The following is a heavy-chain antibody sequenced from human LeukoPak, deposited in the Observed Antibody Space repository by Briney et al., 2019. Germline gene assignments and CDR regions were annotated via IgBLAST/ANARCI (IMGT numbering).Heavy chain of an antibody. CDR3: ARGLSVNGSSAAAAGRGYFDY. J-gene: IGHJ4*02. V-gene: IGHV4-34*01. Sequence: PSQTLSPTCALDGPSLTGYYSSWASLPPRNGREWIGVITQTVSTNYNPSLKSRGTISVDTTKNQFSLKLTSVAAADTAVYYCARGLSVNGSSAAAAGRGYFDYWGQGTLVTVSS. D-gene: IGHD6-13*01. CDR1: GPSLTGYY. CDR2: ITQTVST.